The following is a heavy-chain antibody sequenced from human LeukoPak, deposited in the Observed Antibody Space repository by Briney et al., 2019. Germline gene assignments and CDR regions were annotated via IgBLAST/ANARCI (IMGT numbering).Heavy chain of an antibody. V-gene: IGHV4-39*01. CDR1: RGILSSCRYY. CDR3: ARYYSSSTWFWNY. D-gene: IGHD6-6*01. Sequence: SETLSLTCTVTRGILSSCRYYWACIRQPPGKGLEWIGSIYNSGSTYYNPSLESRVTISVYTSKNQFSLKLSSVTAADTAVYSSARYYSSSTWFWNYLCRGTLVTVSS. J-gene: IGHJ4*02. CDR2: IYNSGST.